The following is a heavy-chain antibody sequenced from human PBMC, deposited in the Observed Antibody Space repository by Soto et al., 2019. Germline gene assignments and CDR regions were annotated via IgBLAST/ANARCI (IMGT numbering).Heavy chain of an antibody. Sequence: EVQLLESGGGLVQPGGSLRLSCAASGFTFSSYAMSWVRQAPGKGLEWVSAISGSGGSTYYADSVKGRFTISRDNSKNTLYLQMNSLRAEDTAVYYCARYQGRGLQTFDYWGQGTLVTVSS. CDR2: ISGSGGST. J-gene: IGHJ4*02. V-gene: IGHV3-23*01. CDR3: ARYQGRGLQTFDY. D-gene: IGHD1-26*01. CDR1: GFTFSSYA.